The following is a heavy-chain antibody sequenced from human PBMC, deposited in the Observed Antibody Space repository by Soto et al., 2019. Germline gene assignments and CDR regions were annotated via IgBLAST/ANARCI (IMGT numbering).Heavy chain of an antibody. CDR2: ISGSGSTT. V-gene: IGHV3-11*01. J-gene: IGHJ4*02. Sequence: LRLSCTASGFTFSDYYMSWIRQAPGKGLEWLAYISGSGSTTYYTDSVKGRFAISRDNARTSLYLQINSLRVEDSAVYYCARSSLTYFEFWGQGTLVTVSS. CDR3: ARSSLTYFEF. CDR1: GFTFSDYY.